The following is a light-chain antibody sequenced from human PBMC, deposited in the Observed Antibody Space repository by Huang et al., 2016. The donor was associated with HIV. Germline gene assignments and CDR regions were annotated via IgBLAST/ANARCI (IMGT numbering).Light chain of an antibody. CDR2: AAS. CDR1: KGISNY. J-gene: IGKJ1*01. Sequence: DIQMTQSPSSLSASVGDRVAITCRASKGISNYLAWYQQKPGKAPKLLLYAASKLEGGVTSRFSGSGSGAVYTLTISSLQPEDVAVYHCQQYHGVPWTFGQGTKVEVK. V-gene: IGKV1-NL1*01. CDR3: QQYHGVPWT.